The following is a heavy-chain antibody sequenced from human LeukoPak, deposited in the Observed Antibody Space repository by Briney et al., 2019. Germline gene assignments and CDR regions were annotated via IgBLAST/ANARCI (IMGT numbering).Heavy chain of an antibody. CDR1: GFTFSSYA. V-gene: IGHV3-23*01. CDR3: ASPTGDFDY. CDR2: ISGSGGST. Sequence: PGGSLRHSCAASGFTFSSYAVSWVRQAPGKGLEWVSAISGSGGSTYYADSVKGRFTISRDNSKNTLYLQMNSLRAEDTAVYYCASPTGDFDYWGQGTLVTVSS. J-gene: IGHJ4*02. D-gene: IGHD1-1*01.